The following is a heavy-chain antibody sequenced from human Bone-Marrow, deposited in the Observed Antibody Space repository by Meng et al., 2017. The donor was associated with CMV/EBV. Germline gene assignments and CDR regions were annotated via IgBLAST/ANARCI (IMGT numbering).Heavy chain of an antibody. D-gene: IGHD2-2*01. J-gene: IGHJ6*02. CDR3: ARDQLGYCSSTSCYLGDYYYGMDV. CDR2: INPNSGGT. V-gene: IGHV1-2*02. Sequence: ASVKVSCKASGGTFSSYAISWVRQAPGQGLEWMGWINPNSGGTNYAQKFQGRVTMTRDTSISTAYMELSRLRSDDTAVYYCARDQLGYCSSTSCYLGDYYYGMDVWGQGTTDTVSS. CDR1: GGTFSSYA.